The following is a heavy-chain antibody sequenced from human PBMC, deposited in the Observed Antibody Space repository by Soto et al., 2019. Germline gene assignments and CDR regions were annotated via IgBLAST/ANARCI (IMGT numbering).Heavy chain of an antibody. D-gene: IGHD3-10*01. CDR3: ARDDAGGSYCALGY. CDR2: ILHDGNNK. J-gene: IGHJ4*02. Sequence: QVQLVESGGGVVQPGRSLRLSCAASGFTFSNYIMHWVRQAPGKGLEWVAIILHDGNNKYYADSVKGRFTISRDNSKNTLYLQMTSLRTEATAIYYCARDDAGGSYCALGYWGQGTLVTVSS. CDR1: GFTFSNYI. V-gene: IGHV3-30-3*01.